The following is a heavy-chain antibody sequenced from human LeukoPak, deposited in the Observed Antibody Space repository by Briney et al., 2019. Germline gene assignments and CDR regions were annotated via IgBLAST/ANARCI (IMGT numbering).Heavy chain of an antibody. D-gene: IGHD2-8*02. Sequence: GESLTISCKGSGYSFTNYWIGWVRQMPGKGLEWMGIIYPGDSDTRYSPSFQGQVTISADKSISTAYVQWSSLKASDTAMYYCVRVLWTWALNYYYGMDVWGQGTTVTVSS. CDR1: GYSFTNYW. J-gene: IGHJ6*02. CDR3: VRVLWTWALNYYYGMDV. V-gene: IGHV5-51*01. CDR2: IYPGDSDT.